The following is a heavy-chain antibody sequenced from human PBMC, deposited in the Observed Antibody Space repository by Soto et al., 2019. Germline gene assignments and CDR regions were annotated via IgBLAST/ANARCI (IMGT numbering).Heavy chain of an antibody. Sequence: SETLSLTXSVPGGSISSYYWSWIRQPAGKGLEWIGRIYSSGDTYYNPSLESRIIMSVDTSKNQFSLNLSSVTAADTAIYYCARDAYYYDTRGYYLLDYWGQGTLVTVSS. CDR1: GGSISSYY. V-gene: IGHV4-4*07. CDR2: IYSSGDT. D-gene: IGHD3-22*01. CDR3: ARDAYYYDTRGYYLLDY. J-gene: IGHJ4*02.